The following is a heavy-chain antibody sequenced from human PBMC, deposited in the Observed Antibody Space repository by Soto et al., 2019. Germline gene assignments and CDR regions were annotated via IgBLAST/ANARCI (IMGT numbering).Heavy chain of an antibody. CDR3: ASLAGAVAGTSFDY. CDR1: GFTFSSYW. J-gene: IGHJ4*02. D-gene: IGHD6-19*01. CDR2: IKQDGSEK. V-gene: IGHV3-7*05. Sequence: GSLRLSCAASGFTFSSYWMSWVRQAPGKGLEWVANIKQDGSEKYYVDSVKGRFTISRDNAKNSLYLQMNSLRAEDTAVYYCASLAGAVAGTSFDYWGQGTLVTVSS.